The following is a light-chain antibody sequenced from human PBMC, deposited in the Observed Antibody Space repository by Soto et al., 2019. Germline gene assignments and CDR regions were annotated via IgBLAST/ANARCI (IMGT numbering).Light chain of an antibody. CDR1: QSVGSY. CDR2: DAS. CDR3: QQYNNWPTWT. V-gene: IGKV3-11*01. Sequence: EIVLTQSPATLSLSPGERATLSCRASQSVGSYLAWCQQKPGQAPRLLIYDASNRATGIPARFSGSGSETEFTLTISSLQAEDSAVYFCQQYNNWPTWTFGQGTKWIS. J-gene: IGKJ1*01.